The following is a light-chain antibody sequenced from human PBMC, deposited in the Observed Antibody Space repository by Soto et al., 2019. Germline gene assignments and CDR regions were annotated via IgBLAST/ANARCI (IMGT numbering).Light chain of an antibody. CDR3: QQYDNLPLT. CDR2: AAS. CDR1: QSISSY. V-gene: IGKV1-33*01. Sequence: DIQMTQSPSSLSASVGARVTITCRASQSISSYLNWYQQKPGKAPKLLIYAASRLQTGVPSRFSGSGSGTDFILTITSLQPDDIATYHCQQYDNLPLTFGGGTKVDIK. J-gene: IGKJ4*01.